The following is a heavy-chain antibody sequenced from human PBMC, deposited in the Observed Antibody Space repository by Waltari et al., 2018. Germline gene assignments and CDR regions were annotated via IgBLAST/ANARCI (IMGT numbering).Heavy chain of an antibody. CDR2: ISASSTYI. J-gene: IGHJ4*02. Sequence: EVQLVESGGGLVKPGGSLRLSCAASGFTFGTYNMNWFRQAPGKGLEWVSSISASSTYIYDADSMKGRFTISRDNAKNSLYLQMNSLRAEDTAVYYCASGYSSSSLDYWGQGTLVTVSS. D-gene: IGHD6-6*01. V-gene: IGHV3-21*01. CDR1: GFTFGTYN. CDR3: ASGYSSSSLDY.